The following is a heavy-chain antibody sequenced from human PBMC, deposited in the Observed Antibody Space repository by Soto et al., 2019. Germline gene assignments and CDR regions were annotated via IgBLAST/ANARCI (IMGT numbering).Heavy chain of an antibody. Sequence: ASVKVSCKASGYTFTSYGISWVRQAPGQGLEWMGWISAYNGSTNYAQKLQGRVTMTTDTSTSTAYMELRSLRSDDTAVYYCARGEEIAARPYYYYGMDVWGQGTTVTVSS. CDR1: GYTFTSYG. CDR2: ISAYNGST. V-gene: IGHV1-18*01. D-gene: IGHD6-6*01. J-gene: IGHJ6*02. CDR3: ARGEEIAARPYYYYGMDV.